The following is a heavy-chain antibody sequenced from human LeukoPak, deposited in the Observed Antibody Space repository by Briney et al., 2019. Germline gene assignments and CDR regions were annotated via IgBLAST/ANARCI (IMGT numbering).Heavy chain of an antibody. D-gene: IGHD5-18*01. J-gene: IGHJ4*02. V-gene: IGHV4-61*01. CDR3: ARGSRGYSYG. CDR2: IYYSAST. Sequence: SETLSLTCTVSGGSIRSESYYWGWIRQPPGKGLEWIGYIYYSASTNYNPSLKSRVTVSVDTSNNQFSLKLSSVTAADTAVYYCARGSRGYSYGWGQGTLVTVSS. CDR1: GGSIRSESYY.